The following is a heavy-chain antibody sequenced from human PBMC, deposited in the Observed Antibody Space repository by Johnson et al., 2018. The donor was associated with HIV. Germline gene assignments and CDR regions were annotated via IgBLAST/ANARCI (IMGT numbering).Heavy chain of an antibody. CDR1: GFTFSSYY. V-gene: IGHV3-7*05. J-gene: IGHJ3*02. D-gene: IGHD6-6*01. CDR2: IKQDGSDK. CDR3: ARDSLLITPRRDDAFDI. Sequence: VQLVESGGGLIEPGGSLRLSCAASGFTFSSYYMSWVRQAPGKGLEWVANIKQDGSDKYYVDSVKGRFIISRDNAKNSLYLQMNSLTAEDTALYYCARDSLLITPRRDDAFDIWGQGTMVTVSS.